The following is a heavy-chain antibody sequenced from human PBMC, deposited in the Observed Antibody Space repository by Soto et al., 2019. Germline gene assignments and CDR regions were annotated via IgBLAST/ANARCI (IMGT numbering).Heavy chain of an antibody. CDR2: IYPGDSDT. CDR3: ARQRARDDFWSGYYTGYGMDV. CDR1: GYSFTSYW. Sequence: PGESLKISCKGSGYSFTSYWIGWVRQMPGKGLEWMGIIYPGDSDTRYSPSFQGQVTISADKSISTAYLQWSSLKASDTAMYYCARQRARDDFWSGYYTGYGMDVWGQGTTVTVSS. J-gene: IGHJ6*02. V-gene: IGHV5-51*01. D-gene: IGHD3-3*01.